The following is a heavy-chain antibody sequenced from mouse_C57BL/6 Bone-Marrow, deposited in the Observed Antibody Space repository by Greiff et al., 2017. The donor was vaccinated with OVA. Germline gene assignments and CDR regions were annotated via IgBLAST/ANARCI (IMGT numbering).Heavy chain of an antibody. CDR1: GFTFSSYA. Sequence: KLVESGEGLVKPGGSLQLSCAASGFTFSSYAMSWVRQTPEKRLEWVAYISSGGDYIYYADTVKGRFTISRDNARNTLYLQMSSLKSEDTAMYYCTRLLDAMDYWGQGTSVTVSS. CDR3: TRLLDAMDY. J-gene: IGHJ4*01. CDR2: ISSGGDYI. V-gene: IGHV5-9-1*02. D-gene: IGHD2-1*01.